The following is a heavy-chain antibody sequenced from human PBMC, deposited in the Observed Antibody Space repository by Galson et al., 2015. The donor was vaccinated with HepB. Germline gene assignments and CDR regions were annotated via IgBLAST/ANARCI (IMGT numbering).Heavy chain of an antibody. CDR2: INHSGST. Sequence: SETLSLTCAVYGGSFSGYYWSWIRQPPGKGLEWIGEINHSGSTNYNPSLKSRVTISVDTSKNQFSLKLSSVTAADTAVYYCAKVGNGALDSFDYWGQGTLVTVSS. J-gene: IGHJ4*02. CDR3: AKVGNGALDSFDY. D-gene: IGHD1-1*01. CDR1: GGSFSGYY. V-gene: IGHV4-34*01.